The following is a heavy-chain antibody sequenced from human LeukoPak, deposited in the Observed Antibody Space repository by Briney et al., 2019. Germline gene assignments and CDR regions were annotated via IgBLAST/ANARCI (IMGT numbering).Heavy chain of an antibody. CDR2: IKQDGSEK. J-gene: IGHJ4*02. V-gene: IGHV3-7*01. CDR1: GFTFSSYW. Sequence: GGSLRLSCAASGFTFSSYWMSWVRQAPGKGLEWVANIKQDGSEKYYVDSVKGRFTISRDNAKNSLYLQMNSLRAEDTAVYYCARPYYDFWSGYYSYFDYRGQGTLVTVSS. CDR3: ARPYYDFWSGYYSYFDY. D-gene: IGHD3-3*01.